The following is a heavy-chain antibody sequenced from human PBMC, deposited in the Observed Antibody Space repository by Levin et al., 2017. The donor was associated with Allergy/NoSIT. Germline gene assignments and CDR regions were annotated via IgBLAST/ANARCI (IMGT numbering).Heavy chain of an antibody. CDR1: GYTFTGYY. CDR2: INPNSGDT. D-gene: IGHD1-1*01. CDR3: ARELRLEYFFDY. Sequence: GESLKISCKASGYTFTGYYMHWVRQAPGQGLEWMGRINPNSGDTNYAQNFQGRVTMTRYTSISTAYMELSGLRSDDTAVYYCARELRLEYFFDYWGQGTLVSVSS. V-gene: IGHV1-2*06. J-gene: IGHJ4*02.